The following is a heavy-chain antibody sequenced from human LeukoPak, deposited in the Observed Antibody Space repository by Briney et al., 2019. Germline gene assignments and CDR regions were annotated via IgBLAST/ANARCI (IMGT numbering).Heavy chain of an antibody. CDR1: GVSVSDGRYY. V-gene: IGHV4-31*03. Sequence: SETLSLTCNVSGVSVSDGRYYWTWIRQHPGKGLEWIGYKYYSGSAKYNPSLKSRLTISIDTSKNQFSLQLSSVTAADTATYYCAAPYCSSISCLDVFNMWGQGTRVTVSS. CDR2: KYYSGSA. CDR3: AAPYCSSISCLDVFNM. J-gene: IGHJ3*02. D-gene: IGHD2-2*01.